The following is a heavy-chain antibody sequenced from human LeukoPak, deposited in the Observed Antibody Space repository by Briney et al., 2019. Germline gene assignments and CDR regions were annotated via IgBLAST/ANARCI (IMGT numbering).Heavy chain of an antibody. CDR3: ARELAYCGGDCYSGTNDAFDI. Sequence: GASVKVSCKASGYTFTIYYMHWVRQAPGQGLEWMGIINPSGGSTSYAQKFQGRVTMTRDTSTSTVYMELSSLRSEDTAVYYCARELAYCGGDCYSGTNDAFDIWGQGTMVTVSS. CDR2: INPSGGST. V-gene: IGHV1-46*01. CDR1: GYTFTIYY. D-gene: IGHD2-21*02. J-gene: IGHJ3*02.